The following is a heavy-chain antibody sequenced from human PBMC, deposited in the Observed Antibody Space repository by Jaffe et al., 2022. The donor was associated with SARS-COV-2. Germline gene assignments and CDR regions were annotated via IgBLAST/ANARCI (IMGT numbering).Heavy chain of an antibody. CDR1: DGSISSFY. V-gene: IGHV4-59*01. Sequence: QVQVQESGPGLVKPSKTLSLTCTVSDGSISSFYWSWIRQPPGKGLEWIGYSYFSGGTRYNPSLKSRVTISIDTSRNQVSLELNSVTAADTAVYYCARTYYYDSSGYYFDYWGQGTLVTVSS. CDR3: ARTYYYDSSGYYFDY. D-gene: IGHD3-22*01. CDR2: SYFSGGT. J-gene: IGHJ4*02.